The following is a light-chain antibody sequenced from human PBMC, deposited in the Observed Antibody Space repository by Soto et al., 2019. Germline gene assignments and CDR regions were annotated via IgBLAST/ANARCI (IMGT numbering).Light chain of an antibody. CDR3: QTWGTDTRV. J-gene: IGLJ3*02. CDR2: LNSDDSH. V-gene: IGLV4-69*01. Sequence: QLVLTQSPSASASLGASVKLTCTLSSGHSNYAIAWHQQQPEKGPRYLMKLNSDDSHNKGDGIPDRFSGSSSGAERYLTISSLQSDDEADYYCQTWGTDTRVFGGGTKLTVL. CDR1: SGHSNYA.